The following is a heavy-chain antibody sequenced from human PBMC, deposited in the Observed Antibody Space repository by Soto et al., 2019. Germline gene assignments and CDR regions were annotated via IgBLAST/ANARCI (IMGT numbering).Heavy chain of an antibody. J-gene: IGHJ4*02. CDR3: AHDRTCGSYWVY. Sequence: QITLKESGPTLVKPTQTLTLTCTFSGLSLSNSGVGMAWIRQPPGKALEWLALIYWDDDKRYSPSLKNRLTITKDTPKHQVVLTMTNMDPVDTAAYFFAHDRTCGSYWVYWGQGNLVTVSS. CDR2: IYWDDDK. CDR1: GLSLSNSGVG. D-gene: IGHD1-26*01. V-gene: IGHV2-5*02.